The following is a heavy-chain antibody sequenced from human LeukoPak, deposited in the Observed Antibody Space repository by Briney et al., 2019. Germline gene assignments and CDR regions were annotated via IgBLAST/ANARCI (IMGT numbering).Heavy chain of an antibody. CDR1: GGSISSSSYY. CDR2: IYYSGST. V-gene: IGHV4-39*01. J-gene: IGHJ4*02. CDR3: ARLSNDYGDYEGHY. D-gene: IGHD4-17*01. Sequence: KPSETLSLTCTVSGGSISSSSYYWGWTRQPPGKGLEWIGSIYYSGSTYYNPSLKSRVTISVDTSKNQFSLRLSSVAPADTAIYYCARLSNDYGDYEGHYWGQGTLVTVSP.